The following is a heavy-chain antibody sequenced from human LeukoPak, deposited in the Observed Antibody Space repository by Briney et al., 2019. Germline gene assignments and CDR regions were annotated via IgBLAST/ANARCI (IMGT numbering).Heavy chain of an antibody. CDR1: GYTFTGYY. CDR2: INPNHGDT. V-gene: IGHV1-2*02. D-gene: IGHD6-19*01. CDR3: ARDQITGSGWILPYYYYYMDV. Sequence: ASVKVSCTASGYTFTGYYMHWVRQAPGQGLEWMGWINPNHGDTNYAQKFQDRVSMTRDTSISTAYMHLSRLRSDDTAVYYCARDQITGSGWILPYYYYYMDVWGKGTTVTVSS. J-gene: IGHJ6*03.